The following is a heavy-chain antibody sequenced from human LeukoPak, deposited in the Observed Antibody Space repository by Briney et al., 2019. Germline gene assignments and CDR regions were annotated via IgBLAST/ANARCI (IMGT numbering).Heavy chain of an antibody. J-gene: IGHJ6*03. CDR3: TRGMRPTNYYYMDV. CDR2: INTDESST. D-gene: IGHD1-1*01. Sequence: GGSLRPSCAASGFTFGSYWMHWVRQAPGKGLVWVSRINTDESSTIYADSVKGRFTISRDNAKNTLYLQMNSLRADDTAVYYCTRGMRPTNYYYMDVWGKGTTITASS. V-gene: IGHV3-74*01. CDR1: GFTFGSYW.